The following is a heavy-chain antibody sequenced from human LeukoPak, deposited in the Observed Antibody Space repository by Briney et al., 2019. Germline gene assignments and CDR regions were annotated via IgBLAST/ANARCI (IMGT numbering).Heavy chain of an antibody. CDR3: ARWTTVTRAFDY. Sequence: SETLSLTRTVSCGSLSIYYWSWIPSPAGEGVEGIGRTYTSGSTNYTPSLKSRVTMSVATSKNHFSLKLSSVTAADTAVYYCARWTTVTRAFDYWGQGTLVSVSS. CDR2: TYTSGST. V-gene: IGHV4-4*07. CDR1: CGSLSIYY. J-gene: IGHJ4*02. D-gene: IGHD4-17*01.